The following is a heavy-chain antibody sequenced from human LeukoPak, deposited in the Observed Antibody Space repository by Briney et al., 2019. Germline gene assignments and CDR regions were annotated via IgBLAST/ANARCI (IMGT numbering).Heavy chain of an antibody. J-gene: IGHJ4*02. CDR3: AKMQGYFDY. CDR2: ITGSGSIT. V-gene: IGHV3-23*01. CDR1: GFTFSSQG. Sequence: PGGSLRLSCAASGFTFSSQGMSWVRQAPGKGLEWVSAITGSGSITYYSDSAKGRFTISRDNSKNTVYLQLNSLRVEDTAVYYCAKMQGYFDYWGQGTLVTVSS.